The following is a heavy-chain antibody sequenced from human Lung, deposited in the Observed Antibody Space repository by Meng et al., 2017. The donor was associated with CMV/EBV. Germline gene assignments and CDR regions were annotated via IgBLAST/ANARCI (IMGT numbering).Heavy chain of an antibody. D-gene: IGHD3-16*01. CDR2: INPNSGGT. Sequence: ASVKVSCKASGYTFTGYYMHWLRQAPGQGLEWMGWINPNSGGTNYAQKFQGRVTMTRDTSISTAFMELSRLRSDDAAVYYCARDQGGGAFEIWGQGTMVTFSS. CDR3: ARDQGGGAFEI. V-gene: IGHV1-2*02. CDR1: GYTFTGYY. J-gene: IGHJ3*02.